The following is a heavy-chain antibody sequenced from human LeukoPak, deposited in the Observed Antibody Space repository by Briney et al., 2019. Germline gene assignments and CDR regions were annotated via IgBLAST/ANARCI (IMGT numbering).Heavy chain of an antibody. CDR3: VRDLEQWQVTNWFDP. CDR2: ISYDGTNK. CDR1: GFTFSNYA. V-gene: IGHV3-30*04. J-gene: IGHJ5*02. D-gene: IGHD6-19*01. Sequence: PGGSLRLSCAASGFTFSNYAMHWVRQAPGKGLQWVALISYDGTNKDYADSVKGRFTISRDNPKNTLYLQVNSLRAEDTAVYYCVRDLEQWQVTNWFDPWGQGTLVTVSS.